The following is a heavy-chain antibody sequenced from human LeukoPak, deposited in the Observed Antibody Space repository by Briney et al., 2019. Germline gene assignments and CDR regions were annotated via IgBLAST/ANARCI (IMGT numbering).Heavy chain of an antibody. CDR1: GGSISSGGYS. J-gene: IGHJ4*02. Sequence: SETLSLTCIVSGGSISSGGYSWSWIRQPPGKGLEWIGYIYHSGSTYYNPSLKSRVTISVDRSKNQFSLKLSSVTAADTAVYYCARVSPTVSFDYWGQGTLVTVSS. D-gene: IGHD4-17*01. CDR2: IYHSGST. CDR3: ARVSPTVSFDY. V-gene: IGHV4-30-2*01.